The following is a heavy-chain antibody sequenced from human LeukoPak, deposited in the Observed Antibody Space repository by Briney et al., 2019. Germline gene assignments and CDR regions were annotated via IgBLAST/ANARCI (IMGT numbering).Heavy chain of an antibody. V-gene: IGHV1-69*04. CDR2: VLVILGIA. D-gene: IGHD3-22*01. CDR3: ARDQYYDSSGYYRKLSFFDY. Sequence: VSCKHCRGSFSSYARIWVRQAPGQRLEWLGRVLVILGIAKYAQKFQGRVTITADKSTSTAYMELSSLRSEDTAVYYRARDQYYDSSGYYRKLSFFDYWGQGTLVTVSS. J-gene: IGHJ4*02. CDR1: RGSFSSYA.